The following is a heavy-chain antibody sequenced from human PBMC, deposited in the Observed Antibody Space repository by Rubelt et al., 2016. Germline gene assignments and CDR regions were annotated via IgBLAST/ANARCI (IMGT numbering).Heavy chain of an antibody. CDR2: ISYDGSNK. J-gene: IGHJ4*02. D-gene: IGHD4-17*01. CDR1: GFTFSSYG. CDR3: ARNDYGDYLNDY. Sequence: QVQLVESGGGVVQPGRSLRLSCAASGFTFSSYGMHWVRQAPGKGLEWVAVISYDGSNKYYADSVKGRFTISRDDSKNTLYLQMNSLRAEDTAVYYCARNDYGDYLNDYWGQGTLVTVSS. V-gene: IGHV3-30*03.